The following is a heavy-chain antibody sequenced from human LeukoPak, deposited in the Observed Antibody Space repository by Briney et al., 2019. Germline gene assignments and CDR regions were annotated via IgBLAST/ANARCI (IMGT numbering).Heavy chain of an antibody. V-gene: IGHV1-8*01. Sequence: EASVKVSCKASGYTFTSYDINWVRQATGQGLEWMGWMNPNSGNTGYAQKFQGRVTMTRNTSISTAYMELSSLRSEDTAVYYCARPNYDFWSGPQNWFDPWGQGTLVTVSS. CDR1: GYTFTSYD. CDR2: MNPNSGNT. CDR3: ARPNYDFWSGPQNWFDP. J-gene: IGHJ5*02. D-gene: IGHD3-3*01.